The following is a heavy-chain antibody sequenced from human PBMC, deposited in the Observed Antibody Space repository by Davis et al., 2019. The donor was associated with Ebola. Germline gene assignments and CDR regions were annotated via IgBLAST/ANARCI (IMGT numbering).Heavy chain of an antibody. Sequence: AASVKVSCKASGYRFTGYYIHWVRQAPGQGLEWMGRINPNSGDTDYAQKFEGRVTMTRDTSTTTAYMELTSLRSDDTAVYYCARSSFLDWLLTDYWGQGTLVTVSS. CDR1: GYRFTGYY. D-gene: IGHD3/OR15-3a*01. V-gene: IGHV1-2*06. CDR3: ARSSFLDWLLTDY. CDR2: INPNSGDT. J-gene: IGHJ4*02.